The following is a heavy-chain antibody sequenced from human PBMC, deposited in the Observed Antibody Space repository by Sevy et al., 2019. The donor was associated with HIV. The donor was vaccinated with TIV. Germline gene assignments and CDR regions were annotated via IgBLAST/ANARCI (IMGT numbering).Heavy chain of an antibody. CDR2: IYDSGST. J-gene: IGHJ3*02. V-gene: IGHV4-31*03. D-gene: IGHD2-15*01. CDR1: GGSISSGGYY. Sequence: SETQSLTCTVSGGSISSGGYYWSWIRQHPGKGLEWIGYIYDSGSTYYNPSLKSRVTISVDTSKNQFSLKLSSVTAADTAVYYCARANPGGYCSGGSCYGGAFDIWGQGTMVTVSS. CDR3: ARANPGGYCSGGSCYGGAFDI.